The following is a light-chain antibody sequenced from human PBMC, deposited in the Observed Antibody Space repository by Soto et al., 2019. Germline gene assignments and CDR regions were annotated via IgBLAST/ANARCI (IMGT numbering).Light chain of an antibody. CDR2: EVS. Sequence: QSALTQPASVSGSPGQSITISCTGTSSDVGAYNYVSWYQQHPGKAPKLMISEVSNRPSGVSNRFSGSKSGNTASLTISGLQTEDEADYYCSSYTSSATWVFGGGTKVTVL. J-gene: IGLJ3*02. CDR3: SSYTSSATWV. CDR1: SSDVGAYNY. V-gene: IGLV2-14*01.